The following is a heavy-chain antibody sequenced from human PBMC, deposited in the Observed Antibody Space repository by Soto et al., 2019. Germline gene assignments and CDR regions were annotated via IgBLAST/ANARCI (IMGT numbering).Heavy chain of an antibody. CDR3: ARVRRVATTHFDY. Sequence: GGSLRLSCAASGFTFSDYYMSWIRQAPGKGLEWVSYISSSGSTIYYADSVKGRFTISRDNAKNSLYLQMNSLRAEDTAVYYCARVRRVATTHFDYWGQGTLVTVSS. J-gene: IGHJ4*02. D-gene: IGHD5-12*01. CDR1: GFTFSDYY. V-gene: IGHV3-11*01. CDR2: ISSSGSTI.